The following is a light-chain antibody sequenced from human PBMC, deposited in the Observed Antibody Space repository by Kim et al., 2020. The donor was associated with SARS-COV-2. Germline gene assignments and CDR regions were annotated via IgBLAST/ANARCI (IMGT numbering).Light chain of an antibody. V-gene: IGKV1-39*01. CDR2: AAS. J-gene: IGKJ4*01. CDR1: QSISSY. CDR3: QQSYSTPRT. Sequence: ASVGDRVTITGRESQSISSYLNWYQQKPGKAPKLLIYAASSLQSGVPSRFSGSGSGTDFTLTISSLQPEDFATYYCQQSYSTPRTFGGGTKVDIK.